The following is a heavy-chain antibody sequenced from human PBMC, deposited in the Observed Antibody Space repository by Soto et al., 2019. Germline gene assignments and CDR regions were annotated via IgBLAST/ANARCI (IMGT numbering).Heavy chain of an antibody. D-gene: IGHD3-3*01. Sequence: PGGSLRLSCAASGFTFSSYAMSWVRQAPGKGLEWVSAISGSGGSTYYADSVKGRFTISRDNSKNTLYLQMNSLRAEDTAVYYCAKIDPYYDFWSGHYNGPLDYWGQGTLVTVSS. CDR3: AKIDPYYDFWSGHYNGPLDY. J-gene: IGHJ4*02. CDR2: ISGSGGST. CDR1: GFTFSSYA. V-gene: IGHV3-23*01.